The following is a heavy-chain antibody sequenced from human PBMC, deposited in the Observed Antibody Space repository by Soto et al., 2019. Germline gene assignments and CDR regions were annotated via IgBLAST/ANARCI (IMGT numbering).Heavy chain of an antibody. Sequence: GGSLRLSCAASGFTFDDYGMSWVRQAPGKGLEWVSVIYSGGSTYYADSVKGRFTISRDNSENTLYLQMNSLRAEDTAVYYCARTCSGGTCSFDYWGQGTLVTVSS. V-gene: IGHV3-66*01. J-gene: IGHJ4*02. CDR1: GFTFDDYG. CDR3: ARTCSGGTCSFDY. D-gene: IGHD2-15*01. CDR2: IYSGGST.